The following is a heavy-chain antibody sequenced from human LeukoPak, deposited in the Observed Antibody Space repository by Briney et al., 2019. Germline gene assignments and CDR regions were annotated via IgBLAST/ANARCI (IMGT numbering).Heavy chain of an antibody. CDR3: ASDSYSPEYFQH. J-gene: IGHJ1*01. Sequence: GGSLRLSCAASGFTFSSYSMNWVRQAPGKGLEWVSVIYSGGSTFYADSVKGRFTISRDNSKNTLYLQMNSLRAEDTAVYYCASDSYSPEYFQHWGQGILVTVSS. CDR1: GFTFSSYS. V-gene: IGHV3-66*01. CDR2: IYSGGST. D-gene: IGHD2-15*01.